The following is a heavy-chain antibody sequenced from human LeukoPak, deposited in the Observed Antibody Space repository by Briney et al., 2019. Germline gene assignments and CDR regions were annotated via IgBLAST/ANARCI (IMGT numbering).Heavy chain of an antibody. CDR1: GYTFTSYG. CDR3: ARDAIPAPSFYCRSTSCYGGGRWFDP. Sequence: APVKVSCKASGYTFTSYGISWVRQAPGQGREWVGWISAYNGNTNYAQKLQRRVTMTTDTSTSTAYMELRSLRYDDKAVYYCARDAIPAPSFYCRSTSCYGGGRWFDPWGQGTLVTVSS. V-gene: IGHV1-18*01. J-gene: IGHJ5*02. CDR2: ISAYNGNT. D-gene: IGHD2-2*01.